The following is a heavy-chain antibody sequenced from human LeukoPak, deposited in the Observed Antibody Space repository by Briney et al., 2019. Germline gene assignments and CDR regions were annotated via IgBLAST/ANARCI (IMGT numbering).Heavy chain of an antibody. CDR3: AREPLKYYDSGGYIDY. D-gene: IGHD3-22*01. Sequence: GGSLRLSCAASGFTFSSYAMHWVRQAPGKGLEWVAVISYDGSNKYYADSVKGRFTISRDNSKNTLYLQMNSLRAEDTAVYYCAREPLKYYDSGGYIDYWGQGTLVTVSS. V-gene: IGHV3-30-3*01. J-gene: IGHJ4*02. CDR2: ISYDGSNK. CDR1: GFTFSSYA.